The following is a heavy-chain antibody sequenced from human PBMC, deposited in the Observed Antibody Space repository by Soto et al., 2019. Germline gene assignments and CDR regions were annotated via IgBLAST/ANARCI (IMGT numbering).Heavy chain of an antibody. Sequence: EVQLLESGGGLVQPGESLRLSCAASGFTFSSYAMSWVRQAPGKGLEWVSVISGSDDSTYYADSVKGRFTISRDNSKKTLYLQSHRPRAEDTAVESCAKRSSSSTFAYGGQGTLVTVS. CDR2: ISGSDDST. D-gene: IGHD6-6*01. CDR1: GFTFSSYA. J-gene: IGHJ4*02. CDR3: AKRSSSSTFAY. V-gene: IGHV3-23*01.